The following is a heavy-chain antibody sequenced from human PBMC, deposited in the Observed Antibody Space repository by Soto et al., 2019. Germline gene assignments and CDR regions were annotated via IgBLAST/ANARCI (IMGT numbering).Heavy chain of an antibody. CDR3: AKQVVVVPISPGAYYFDY. CDR1: GFTFSSYA. J-gene: IGHJ4*02. D-gene: IGHD3-22*01. V-gene: IGHV3-23*01. CDR2: ISGSGGST. Sequence: PGGSLRLSCAASGFTFSSYAMSWVRQAPGKGLEWVSAISGSGGSTYYADSVKGRFTISRDNSKNTLYLQMNSLRAEDTAVYYCAKQVVVVPISPGAYYFDYWGQGTLVTVSS.